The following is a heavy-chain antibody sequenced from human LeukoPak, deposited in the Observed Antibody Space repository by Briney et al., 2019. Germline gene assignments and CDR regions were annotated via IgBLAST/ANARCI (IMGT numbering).Heavy chain of an antibody. J-gene: IGHJ4*02. D-gene: IGHD5-24*01. CDR2: IKQDGSET. V-gene: IGHV3-7*03. CDR1: GFTFSTYW. Sequence: PGGSLRLSCAASGFTFSTYWMTWVRQAPGKGLDWVGNIKQDGSETYYADSLKGRFTISRDNAKSALYLQMNSLRAEDTAVYYCAKDPYYVEMATINRIFFDYWGQGTLVTVSS. CDR3: AKDPYYVEMATINRIFFDY.